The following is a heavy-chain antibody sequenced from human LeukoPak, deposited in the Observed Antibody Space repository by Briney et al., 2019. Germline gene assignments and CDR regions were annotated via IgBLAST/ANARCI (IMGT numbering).Heavy chain of an antibody. V-gene: IGHV3-66*02. CDR3: AGRRVLDASFDY. CDR2: IYSGDNT. Sequence: GGSLRLSCAASGFTVSNNYMSWVRQAPGKGLEWVSVIYSGDNTYYVESVKGRFTISRDNSKNTLFLQMNRLRAEDTAVYYCAGRRVLDASFDYWGQGTLVTVST. J-gene: IGHJ4*02. D-gene: IGHD3-16*01. CDR1: GFTVSNNY.